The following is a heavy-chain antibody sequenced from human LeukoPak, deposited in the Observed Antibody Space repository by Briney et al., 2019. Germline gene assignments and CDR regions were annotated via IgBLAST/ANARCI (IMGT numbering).Heavy chain of an antibody. D-gene: IGHD1-26*01. CDR1: GGSISSSSYY. Sequence: SETLSLTCTVSGGSISSSSYYWGWIRQPPGKGLEWIGNIYYSGSTYYNPSLKSRVTISVDTSKNQFSLKLSSVTAADTAVYYCARVSGSYFDYWGQGTLVTVSS. V-gene: IGHV4-39*07. CDR3: ARVSGSYFDY. J-gene: IGHJ4*02. CDR2: IYYSGST.